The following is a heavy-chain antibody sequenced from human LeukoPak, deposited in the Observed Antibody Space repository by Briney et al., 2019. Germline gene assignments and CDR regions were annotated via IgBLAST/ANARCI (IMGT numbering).Heavy chain of an antibody. J-gene: IGHJ4*01. V-gene: IGHV3-30*02. CDR3: AKDKTRIGSTSGFDY. D-gene: IGHD3-10*01. Sequence: GGSLRLSRAASGFSFSHFGIHWVRQAPGKGLEWVGFIRYDGSNTYYADSVKGRFTISRDNSNNTLYVQMNSLRVEDTATYYCAKDKTRIGSTSGFDYWGHGTLVTVSS. CDR1: GFSFSHFG. CDR2: IRYDGSNT.